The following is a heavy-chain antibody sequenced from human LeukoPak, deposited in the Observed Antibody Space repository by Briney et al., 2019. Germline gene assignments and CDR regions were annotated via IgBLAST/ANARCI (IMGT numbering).Heavy chain of an antibody. Sequence: GGSLRLSCAASGFTFSNYWMSWIRQAPGKGLEWVANIKEDGSEKYHVDSVKGRFTVSRDNAKNSLYLQMNSLRAEDTAVYYCARLQKRDSRDYWGQGTLVTVSS. J-gene: IGHJ4*02. CDR2: IKEDGSEK. CDR1: GFTFSNYW. CDR3: ARLQKRDSRDY. V-gene: IGHV3-7*02. D-gene: IGHD5-24*01.